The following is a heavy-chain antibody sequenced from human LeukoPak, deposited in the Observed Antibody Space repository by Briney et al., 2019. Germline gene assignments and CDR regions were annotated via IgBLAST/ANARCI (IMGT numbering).Heavy chain of an antibody. CDR2: IIPIFGTA. CDR1: GGTFSSYA. D-gene: IGHD2-2*01. V-gene: IGHV1-69*13. Sequence: GASVKVSCKASGGTFSSYAISWVRQAPGQGLEWMGGIIPIFGTANYAQKFQGRVTITADESTSTAYMELSRLRSEDTAVYYCAREVYCSSTSCLGSWFDPWGQGTLVTVSS. J-gene: IGHJ5*02. CDR3: AREVYCSSTSCLGSWFDP.